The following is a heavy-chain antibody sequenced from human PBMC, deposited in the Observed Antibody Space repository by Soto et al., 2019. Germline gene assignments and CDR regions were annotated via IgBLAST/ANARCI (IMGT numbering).Heavy chain of an antibody. CDR2: INHSGST. V-gene: IGHV4-34*01. Sequence: SETLSLTCAVYGGSFSGYYWSWIRQPPGKGLEWIGEINHSGSTNYNPSLKSRVTISVDTSKNQFSLKLSSVTAADTAVYYCARFSYYDYVDYWGQGTTVTVSS. CDR1: GGSFSGYY. D-gene: IGHD3-16*01. CDR3: ARFSYYDYVDY. J-gene: IGHJ6*02.